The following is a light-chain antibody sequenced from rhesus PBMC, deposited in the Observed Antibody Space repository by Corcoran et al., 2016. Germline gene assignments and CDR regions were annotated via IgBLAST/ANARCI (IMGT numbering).Light chain of an antibody. J-gene: IGKJ2*01. Sequence: DIQMAQSPSSLSASVGDRVTITCRASQAIRNDLARYQQKPGETPKLLFFGASFLQGGIPSRFSGSGSETYFALPFISLHSEDFATYYCQQYHIPPYNFGQGTKVGIK. V-gene: IGKV1-25*02. CDR2: GAS. CDR1: QAIRND. CDR3: QQYHIPPYN.